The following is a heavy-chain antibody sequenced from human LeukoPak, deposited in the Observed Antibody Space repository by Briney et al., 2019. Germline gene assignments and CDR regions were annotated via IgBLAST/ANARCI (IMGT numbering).Heavy chain of an antibody. J-gene: IGHJ4*02. CDR1: GFTFSSYW. CDR2: INGDGTST. CDR3: ATLVALWGNDY. D-gene: IGHD2-2*01. V-gene: IGHV3-74*01. Sequence: GGSLRLSCAASGFTFSSYWMHWVRQAPGMGLVWVSRINGDGTSTNYADSVKGRFTISRDNAKNSLYLQMNSLRAEDTAVYHCATLVALWGNDYWGQGTLVTVSS.